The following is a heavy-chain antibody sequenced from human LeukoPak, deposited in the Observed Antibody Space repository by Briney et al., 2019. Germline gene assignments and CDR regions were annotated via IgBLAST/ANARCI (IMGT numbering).Heavy chain of an antibody. J-gene: IGHJ6*02. CDR3: AKDQSSRPYYYYGTDV. CDR2: ISGSGGST. CDR1: GFTFSSYA. D-gene: IGHD6-13*01. Sequence: GGSLRLSCAASGFTFSSYAMSWVRQAPGKGLEWVSAISGSGGSTYYADSVKGRFTISRDNSKNTLYLQMNSLRAEDTAVYYCAKDQSSRPYYYYGTDVWGQGTTVTVSS. V-gene: IGHV3-23*01.